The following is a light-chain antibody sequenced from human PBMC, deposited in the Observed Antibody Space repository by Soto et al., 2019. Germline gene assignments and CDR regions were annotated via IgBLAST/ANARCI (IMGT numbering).Light chain of an antibody. CDR3: QQYGSSRPFT. CDR1: QSVSSSY. Sequence: EIVLTQSPGTLSLSPGERATLSCRASQSVSSSYLAWYQQKPGQAPRLLIYGASSRATGIPDRFSGSGSGTDFTHTSSRLEPEDFAVYYCQQYGSSRPFTFGPGTKVYIK. CDR2: GAS. J-gene: IGKJ3*01. V-gene: IGKV3-20*01.